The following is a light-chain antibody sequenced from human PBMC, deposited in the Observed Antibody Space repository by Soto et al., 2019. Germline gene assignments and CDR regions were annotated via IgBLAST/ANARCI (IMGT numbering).Light chain of an antibody. J-gene: IGKJ5*01. CDR1: QGVSSN. CDR2: GAS. Sequence: ELLMTQSPATLSVSPGESPTFSCGDSQGVSSNLAWYQQKPGQAPRLLIYGASTRATGIPARFSGSGSGTEFTLTINSLQSEDFAVYYCQQYNNWPPITFGQGTRLEIK. CDR3: QQYNNWPPIT. V-gene: IGKV3-15*01.